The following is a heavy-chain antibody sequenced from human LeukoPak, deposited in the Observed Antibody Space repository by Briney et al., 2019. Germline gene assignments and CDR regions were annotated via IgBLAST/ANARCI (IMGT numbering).Heavy chain of an antibody. J-gene: IGHJ4*02. D-gene: IGHD3-22*01. V-gene: IGHV3-23*01. CDR1: GFTVSGIY. Sequence: GGSLRLSCAASGFTVSGIYMSWVRQAPGKGLEWVSAISGSGGSTYYADSVKGRLTISRDNSKNTLYLQMNSLRAEDTAVYYCAKGVGGSSGYYGPDWGQGTLVTVSS. CDR3: AKGVGGSSGYYGPD. CDR2: ISGSGGST.